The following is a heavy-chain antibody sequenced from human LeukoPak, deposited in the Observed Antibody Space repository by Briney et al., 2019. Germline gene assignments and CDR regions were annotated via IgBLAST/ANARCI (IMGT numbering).Heavy chain of an antibody. CDR2: INHSGST. Sequence: SETLSLTCAVYGGSFSGYYWSWIRQPPGKGLEWIGEINHSGSTNYNPSLKSRVTISVDTSKNQFSLKLSSVTAADTAVYYCARRNYYGSGSYYNRYYYYYMDVWGKGTTVTVSS. V-gene: IGHV4-34*01. CDR1: GGSFSGYY. CDR3: ARRNYYGSGSYYNRYYYYYMDV. J-gene: IGHJ6*03. D-gene: IGHD3-10*01.